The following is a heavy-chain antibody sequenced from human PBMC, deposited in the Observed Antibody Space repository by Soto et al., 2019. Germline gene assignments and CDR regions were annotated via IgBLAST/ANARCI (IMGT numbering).Heavy chain of an antibody. Sequence: GGSLRLSCAASGFTFSSYWMSWVRQAPGKGLEWVANIKQDGSEKYYVDSVKGRFTISRDNAKNSLYLQMNSLRAEDTAVYYCARDWGNSWNDNGGFDYWGQGTLVTVSS. D-gene: IGHD1-1*01. CDR3: ARDWGNSWNDNGGFDY. CDR1: GFTFSSYW. V-gene: IGHV3-7*03. J-gene: IGHJ4*02. CDR2: IKQDGSEK.